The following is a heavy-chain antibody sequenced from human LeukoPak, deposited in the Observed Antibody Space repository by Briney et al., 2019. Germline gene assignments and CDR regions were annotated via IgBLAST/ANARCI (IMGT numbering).Heavy chain of an antibody. CDR1: GYTFTSYY. D-gene: IGHD2-15*01. CDR2: INPSGGST. CDR3: ARALGYCSGGSCYGY. J-gene: IGHJ4*02. Sequence: ASVNVSCKASGYTFTSYYMHWVRQAPGQGLEWMGRINPSGGSTSYAQKLQGRLTMTRDTSTSTVYMELSSLRTEDTAVYYCARALGYCSGGSCYGYWGQGTLVTVSS. V-gene: IGHV1-46*01.